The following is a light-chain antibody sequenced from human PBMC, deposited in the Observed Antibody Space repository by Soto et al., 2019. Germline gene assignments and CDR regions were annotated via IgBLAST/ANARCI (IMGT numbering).Light chain of an antibody. CDR3: QQYDSLRYT. CDR2: GAS. V-gene: IGKV3-15*01. J-gene: IGKJ2*01. Sequence: IVMTQSPASLSVSPGERATLSCRASQSVIRTLAWYQQKPGQAPRLLIYGASTRATGILARFSGRGSGTDFPLTISSLQSEDFAVYYCQQYDSLRYTFGQGTKVDLK. CDR1: QSVIRT.